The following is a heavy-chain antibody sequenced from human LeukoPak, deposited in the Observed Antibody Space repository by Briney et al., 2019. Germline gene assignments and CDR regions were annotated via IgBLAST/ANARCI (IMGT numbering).Heavy chain of an antibody. J-gene: IGHJ6*03. CDR1: GFTFSTYT. CDR3: ARVGTTNYYFYYMDV. CDR2: VSSSGGTI. V-gene: IGHV3-48*04. Sequence: GGSLRLSCAASGFTFSTYTMNWVRQAPGKGLEWVSYVSSSGGTIYYADSVKGRFTISRDNAKNSLYLQMNSLRAEDMAVYYCARVGTTNYYFYYMDVWGKGTTVTVSS. D-gene: IGHD2-2*01.